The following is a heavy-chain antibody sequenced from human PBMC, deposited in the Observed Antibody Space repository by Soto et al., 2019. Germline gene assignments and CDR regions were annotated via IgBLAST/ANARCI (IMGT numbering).Heavy chain of an antibody. CDR3: XXXKXTXXXPXNX. Sequence: QVQLQESGPGLVKPSETLSLTCTVSGDSVNSGTYYWSWIRQPPGKGLEWIGYIYNSGTTKYNPSLKSRVTISVDTSKNQFSLNLSSVTXADXAVXXCXXXKXTXXXPXNXWGQGTLVTVSS. CDR1: GDSVNSGTYY. J-gene: IGHJ4*02. D-gene: IGHD2-2*01. CDR2: IYNSGTT. V-gene: IGHV4-61*01.